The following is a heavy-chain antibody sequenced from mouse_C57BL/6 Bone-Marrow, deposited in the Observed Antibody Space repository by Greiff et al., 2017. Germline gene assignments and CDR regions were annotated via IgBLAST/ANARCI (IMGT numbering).Heavy chain of an antibody. Sequence: EVQLVESGGGLVQPKGSLKLSCAASGFSFNTYAMNWVRQAPGKGLEWVARIRSKSNNYATYYADSVKDRFTISRDDSESMLYLQMNNLKTEDTAMYYCLRQDGTTVVAHWYFDVWGTGTTVTVSS. CDR1: GFSFNTYA. CDR2: IRSKSNNYAT. D-gene: IGHD1-1*01. J-gene: IGHJ1*03. CDR3: LRQDGTTVVAHWYFDV. V-gene: IGHV10-1*01.